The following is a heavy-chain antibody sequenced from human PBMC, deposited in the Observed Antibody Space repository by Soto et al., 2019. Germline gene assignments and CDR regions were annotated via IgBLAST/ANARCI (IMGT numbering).Heavy chain of an antibody. CDR3: SRDAVVGAKALNY. V-gene: IGHV3-7*01. J-gene: IGHJ4*02. Sequence: VGSLILSCAATGFTFSNYWMTWVRQAPGKGLEWVANINEDGSDKHHVDSVKGRFTISRDNAKNSLYLQMNSLRVEDTAVYFCSRDAVVGAKALNYWGQGALVTVSS. CDR2: INEDGSDK. CDR1: GFTFSNYW. D-gene: IGHD1-26*01.